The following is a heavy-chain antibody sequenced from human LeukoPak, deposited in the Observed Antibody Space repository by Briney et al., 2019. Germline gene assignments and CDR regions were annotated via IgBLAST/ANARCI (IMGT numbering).Heavy chain of an antibody. Sequence: SETLSLTCAVSGGSISSYYWSWIRQPPAKGLEWIGYIYKTGNTNYNPPLKSRVTISVDTSKNQFSLKLSSVTAADTAMYYCASRTYVDRPEYWGQGTLVTVSS. D-gene: IGHD5-12*01. CDR2: IYKTGNT. CDR1: GGSISSYY. J-gene: IGHJ4*02. CDR3: ASRTYVDRPEY. V-gene: IGHV4-59*01.